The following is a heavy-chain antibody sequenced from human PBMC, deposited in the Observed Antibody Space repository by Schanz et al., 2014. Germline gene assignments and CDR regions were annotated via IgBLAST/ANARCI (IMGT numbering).Heavy chain of an antibody. D-gene: IGHD5-12*01. CDR3: ASPSGYSDYGTYFDF. Sequence: VQLLESGGGLVQPGGSLRLSCAASGFTFSSYAMHWVRQAPGKGLEWVALISNDGNIKYYADSVEGRFTISRDNSRNTLYLQMNSLRTEDTAVYYCASPSGYSDYGTYFDFWGQGTLVTVSS. J-gene: IGHJ4*02. V-gene: IGHV3-30-3*01. CDR1: GFTFSSYA. CDR2: ISNDGNIK.